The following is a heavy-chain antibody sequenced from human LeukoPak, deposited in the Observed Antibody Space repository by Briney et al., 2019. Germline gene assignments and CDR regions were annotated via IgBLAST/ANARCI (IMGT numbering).Heavy chain of an antibody. V-gene: IGHV1-24*01. Sequence: ASVKVSCKVSAYTLTELSMHWVRQAPGKGLEWMGGFDPEDGETIYAQKFQGRVTMTEDTSTDTAYMDLSSLRSEDTAVYYCATATEYYYDSSGYYSFDYWGQGTLVTVFS. CDR3: ATATEYYYDSSGYYSFDY. CDR1: AYTLTELS. CDR2: FDPEDGET. D-gene: IGHD3-22*01. J-gene: IGHJ4*02.